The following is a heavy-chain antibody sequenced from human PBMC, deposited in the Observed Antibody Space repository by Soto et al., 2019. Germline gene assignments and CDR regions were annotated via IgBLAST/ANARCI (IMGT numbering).Heavy chain of an antibody. Sequence: SETLSLTCTVSGGSVSSGSYYWSWIWQPPGKGLEWIGYIYYSGSTNYNPSLKSRVTISVDTSKNQFSLKLSSVTAADTAVYYCARRRLGMGESGAFDIWGQGTMVTVSS. CDR1: GGSVSSGSYY. V-gene: IGHV4-61*01. D-gene: IGHD7-27*01. J-gene: IGHJ3*02. CDR3: ARRRLGMGESGAFDI. CDR2: IYYSGST.